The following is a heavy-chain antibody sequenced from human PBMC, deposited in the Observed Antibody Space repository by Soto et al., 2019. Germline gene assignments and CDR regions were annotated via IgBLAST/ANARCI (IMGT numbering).Heavy chain of an antibody. V-gene: IGHV1-8*01. CDR1: GYTFTSYD. CDR2: MNPNSGNT. CDR3: ARENCDILTGYYPVGFDP. D-gene: IGHD3-9*01. Sequence: ASVKVSCKASGYTFTSYDINWVRQATGQGHEWMGWMNPNSGNTGYAQKFQGRVTMTRNTSISTAYMELSSLRSEDTAVYYCARENCDILTGYYPVGFDPWGQGTLVTVSS. J-gene: IGHJ5*02.